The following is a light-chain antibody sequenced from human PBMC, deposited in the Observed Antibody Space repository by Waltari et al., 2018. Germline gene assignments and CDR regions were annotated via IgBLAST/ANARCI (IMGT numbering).Light chain of an antibody. CDR3: SSYAGSNKLI. V-gene: IGLV2-8*01. CDR1: SSDIGAYKY. J-gene: IGLJ2*01. Sequence: QSALTQPPSASGSPGQTVIISCTGTSSDIGAYKYVSWYQQIPGRAPALIIYEVDRRPPGVPVRFSGSKSGNTASLTVSGLQTEDGGDYYCSSYAGSNKLIFGGVTKLTVL. CDR2: EVD.